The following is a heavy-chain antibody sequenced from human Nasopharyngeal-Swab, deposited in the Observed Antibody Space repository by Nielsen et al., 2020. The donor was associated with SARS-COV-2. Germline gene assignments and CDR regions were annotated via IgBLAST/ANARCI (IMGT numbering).Heavy chain of an antibody. CDR1: GFNFNNYG. D-gene: IGHD3-3*01. J-gene: IGHJ6*02. CDR2: ISYEGSIK. CDR3: ARDGLDYDFWSAYFMDV. V-gene: IGHV3-30*03. Sequence: GESLKISCAASGFNFNNYGMHWVRQAPGKGLEWVALISYEGSIKHYADYVEGRFTISRDNAKNSLFLQMNSLRAEDTAVYYCARDGLDYDFWSAYFMDVWGQGTTVTVSS.